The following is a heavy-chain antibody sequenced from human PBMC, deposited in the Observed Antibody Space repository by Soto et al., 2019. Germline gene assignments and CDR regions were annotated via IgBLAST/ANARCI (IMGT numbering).Heavy chain of an antibody. CDR3: ARDGRIMITFGAPDYSYGMDV. CDR2: ISAYNGNT. D-gene: IGHD3-16*01. J-gene: IGHJ6*02. CDR1: GYTFTSYG. Sequence: QVQLVQSGAEVKKPGASVKVSCKASGYTFTSYGISWVRQAPGQGLEWMGWISAYNGNTNYAQKLQGRVTMTTDTSTSTAYMELRSLRSDDTAVYYCARDGRIMITFGAPDYSYGMDVWGQGTTVTVSS. V-gene: IGHV1-18*01.